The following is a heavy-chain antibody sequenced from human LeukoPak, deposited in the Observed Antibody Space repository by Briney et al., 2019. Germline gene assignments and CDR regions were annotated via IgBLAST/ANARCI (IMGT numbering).Heavy chain of an antibody. J-gene: IGHJ4*02. D-gene: IGHD5-18*01. CDR1: GGSMTTHH. CDR2: VFDSGRT. CDR3: TTIKRGNIFGYFDF. Sequence: SETLSLTCTVSGGSMTTHHWNWIRQTPGKGLEWIGYVFDSGRTKENPSLKSRVTLLADTSKNQLSLRLSSVTAADTAVYYCTTIKRGNIFGYFDFWGQGILVTVSS. V-gene: IGHV4-59*11.